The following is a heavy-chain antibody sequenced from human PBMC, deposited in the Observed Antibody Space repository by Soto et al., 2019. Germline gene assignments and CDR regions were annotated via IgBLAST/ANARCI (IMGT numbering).Heavy chain of an antibody. J-gene: IGHJ5*02. D-gene: IGHD6-13*01. Sequence: EVQLLESGGGLVQPGGSLRLSCAASGFTFSHYAMTWVRQAPGKGLEWVSGMSGSGSSIYYADSVKGRFTISRDNSKNTLYLQMNSLRAEDTAVYYCAKGGDSSSWKNWFDPWGQGTLVTVSS. CDR2: MSGSGSSI. CDR3: AKGGDSSSWKNWFDP. V-gene: IGHV3-23*01. CDR1: GFTFSHYA.